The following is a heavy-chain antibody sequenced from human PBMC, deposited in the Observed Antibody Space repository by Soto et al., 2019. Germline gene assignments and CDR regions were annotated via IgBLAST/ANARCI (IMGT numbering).Heavy chain of an antibody. CDR2: FDPEDGET. Sequence: ASVKVSCKVSGYTLTDLSMHWVRQAPGKGLEWMGGFDPEDGETIYAQKFQGRVTMTEDTSTDTAYMELSSLRSEDTAVYYCVTPYYDYVWGSYRYPETSFQHWGQGTLVTSPQ. CDR1: GYTLTDLS. D-gene: IGHD3-16*02. V-gene: IGHV1-24*01. J-gene: IGHJ1*01. CDR3: VTPYYDYVWGSYRYPETSFQH.